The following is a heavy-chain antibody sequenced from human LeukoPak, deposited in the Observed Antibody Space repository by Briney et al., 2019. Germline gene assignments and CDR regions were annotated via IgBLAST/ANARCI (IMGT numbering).Heavy chain of an antibody. J-gene: IGHJ5*02. D-gene: IGHD1-1*01. CDR1: GDSISSYY. CDR2: IYDSGST. CDR3: ARGNPVATTGTKGGWFDP. V-gene: IGHV4-59*01. Sequence: SEILSLXCTVSGDSISSYYWSWIRQPPGKGLEWLGYIYDSGSTNYNPSLKSRVTISLDTSKNQFSLKLRSVTAADTALYYCARGNPVATTGTKGGWFDPWGEGTLVTVPS.